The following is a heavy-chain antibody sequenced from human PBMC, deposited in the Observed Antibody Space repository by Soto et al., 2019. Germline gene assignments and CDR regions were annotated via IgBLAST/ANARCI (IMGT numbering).Heavy chain of an antibody. Sequence: SETLSLTCPVSGASITSHYWSWIRQSPGKGLEWIGYIYYSGSTNYNPSLKSRVTISVDTSKKQFSLNLNSVTAADTAVYYCARPYSSTSHGTFDLWGQGTMVTVSS. CDR1: GASITSHY. CDR2: IYYSGST. J-gene: IGHJ3*01. V-gene: IGHV4-59*08. D-gene: IGHD6-13*01. CDR3: ARPYSSTSHGTFDL.